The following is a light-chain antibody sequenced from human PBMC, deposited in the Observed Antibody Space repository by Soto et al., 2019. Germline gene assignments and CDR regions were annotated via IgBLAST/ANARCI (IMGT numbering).Light chain of an antibody. J-gene: IGKJ1*01. CDR3: QQYNSYSRT. CDR2: KAS. CDR1: QSISSW. Sequence: DIQMTQSPSTLSASVGDRVTITCRASQSISSWLAWYQQKPGKALKLLIYKASSLESGVPSRFRGSGSGTEFTLTISSLQPDDFATYYCQQYNSYSRTFGQGTKVEIK. V-gene: IGKV1-5*03.